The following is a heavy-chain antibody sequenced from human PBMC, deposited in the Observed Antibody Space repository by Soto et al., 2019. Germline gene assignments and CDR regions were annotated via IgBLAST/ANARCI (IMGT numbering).Heavy chain of an antibody. D-gene: IGHD1-7*01. V-gene: IGHV1-69*12. J-gene: IGHJ6*04. CDR1: GGTFSSYA. CDR3: ARGLLYNWNYYGGLRKDRRGMDV. CDR2: IIPIFGTA. Sequence: QVQLVQSGAEVKKPGSSVKVSCKASGGTFSSYATSWVRQAPGQGLEWMGGIIPIFGTANYAQKFQGRVTSTADESTSTAYMERRSVGSDDTAVYYCARGLLYNWNYYGGLRKDRRGMDVWGKGPTVTVCS.